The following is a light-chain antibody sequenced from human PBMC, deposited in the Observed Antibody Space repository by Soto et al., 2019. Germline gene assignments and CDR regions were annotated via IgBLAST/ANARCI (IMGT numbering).Light chain of an antibody. CDR2: DVS. J-gene: IGLJ1*01. V-gene: IGLV2-11*01. CDR1: SGDVGTYNY. Sequence: QSALIQPRSVSGSPGQSVTISCTGTSGDVGTYNYVSWYRQHPGKAPKLMISDVSKRPSGVPDRFSGSKSDNTASLTISGLQAEDEGDYYCCSYAGSYIFVFGTGTKVTVL. CDR3: CSYAGSYIFV.